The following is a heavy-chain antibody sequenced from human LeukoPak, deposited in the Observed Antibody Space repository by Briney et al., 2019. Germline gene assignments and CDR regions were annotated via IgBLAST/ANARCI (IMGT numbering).Heavy chain of an antibody. CDR1: GYTFTSYY. CDR3: ARDARIAVAGSPLFDP. J-gene: IGHJ5*02. CDR2: INPNSGGT. V-gene: IGHV1-2*02. Sequence: ASVKVSCKASGYTFTSYYMHWVRQAPGQGLEWMGWINPNSGGTNYAQKFQGRVTMTRDTSISTAYMELSRLRSDDTAVYYCARDARIAVAGSPLFDPWGQGTLVTVSS. D-gene: IGHD6-19*01.